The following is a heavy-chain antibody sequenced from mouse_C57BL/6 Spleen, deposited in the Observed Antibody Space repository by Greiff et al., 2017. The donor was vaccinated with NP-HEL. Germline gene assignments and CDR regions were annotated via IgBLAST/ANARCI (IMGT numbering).Heavy chain of an antibody. CDR3: ANHGDSYVDY. CDR1: GYTFTSYW. V-gene: IGHV1-50*01. J-gene: IGHJ2*01. CDR2: IDPSDSYT. Sequence: QVQLQQPGAELVKPGASVKLSCKASGYTFTSYWMQWVKQRPGQGLEWIGEIDPSDSYTNYNQKFKGKATLTVDTSSSTAYMQLSSLTSEDSAVYYCANHGDSYVDYWGQGTTLTVSS.